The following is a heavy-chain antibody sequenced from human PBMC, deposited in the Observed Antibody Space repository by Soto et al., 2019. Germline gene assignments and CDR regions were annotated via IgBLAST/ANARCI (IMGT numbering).Heavy chain of an antibody. V-gene: IGHV1-3*01. Sequence: QVQLVQSGAEVKKPGASVKVSCKASGYTFTSYAMHWVRQAPGQRLEWMGWINAGNGNTKYSQKFQGRVTITRDTSGSTAYMELSSLRSEETAVYYCARDEFYYGSGRHPDGFDYWGQGTLVTVSS. D-gene: IGHD3-10*01. J-gene: IGHJ4*02. CDR1: GYTFTSYA. CDR3: ARDEFYYGSGRHPDGFDY. CDR2: INAGNGNT.